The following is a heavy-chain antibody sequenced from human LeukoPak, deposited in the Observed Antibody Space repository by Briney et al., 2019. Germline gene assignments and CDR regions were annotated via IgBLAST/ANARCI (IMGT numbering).Heavy chain of an antibody. CDR1: GFTFSSYE. CDR2: ISSSGSTI. D-gene: IGHD4-23*01. Sequence: GGSLRLSCAASGFTFSSYEMNWVRQAPGKGLEWVSYISSSGSTIYYADSVKGRFTISRDNAKNSLYLQMNSLRAEDTAVYYCARDEYGGNSLGYWGQGTLVTVSS. CDR3: ARDEYGGNSLGY. J-gene: IGHJ4*02. V-gene: IGHV3-48*03.